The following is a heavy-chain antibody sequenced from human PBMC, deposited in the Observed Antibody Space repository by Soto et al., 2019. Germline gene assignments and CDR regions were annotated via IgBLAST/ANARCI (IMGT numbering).Heavy chain of an antibody. D-gene: IGHD3-10*01. CDR1: GFTFSSYA. J-gene: IGHJ4*02. CDR3: AKRASGSYFDY. V-gene: IGHV3-23*01. Sequence: EVQLLESGGGLVQPGGSLRLSCAASGFTFSSYAMRLVRQPPGKGLVWVSVISGSGGSPYYADSVKGRFTISRDNSKNTLYLQMNSLRAEDTAVYYCAKRASGSYFDYWGQGTLVTVSS. CDR2: ISGSGGSP.